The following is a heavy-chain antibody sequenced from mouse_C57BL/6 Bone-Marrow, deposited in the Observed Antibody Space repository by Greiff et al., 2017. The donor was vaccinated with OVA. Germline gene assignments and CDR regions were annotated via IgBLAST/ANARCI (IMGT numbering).Heavy chain of an antibody. CDR1: GYTFTDYY. CDR3: AREGDCGSRPSDY. D-gene: IGHD1-1*01. J-gene: IGHJ2*01. CDR2: IYPGSGNT. Sequence: VQVVESGAELVRPGASVKLSCKASGYTFTDYYINWVKQRPGQGLEWIARIYPGSGNTYYNEKFKGKATLTAEKSSSTAYMQLSSLTSDDSAVYVCAREGDCGSRPSDYWGKGTTLTVSS. V-gene: IGHV1-76*01.